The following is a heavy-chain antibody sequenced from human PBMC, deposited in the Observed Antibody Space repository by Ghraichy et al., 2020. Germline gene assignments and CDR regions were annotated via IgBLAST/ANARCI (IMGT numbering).Heavy chain of an antibody. CDR3: ARDLGYDSSDNWGY. CDR1: GFTFSSYG. D-gene: IGHD3-22*01. CDR2: IWYDGSNK. Sequence: LSLTCAASGFTFSSYGMHWVRQAPGKGLEWVAVIWYDGSNKYYADSVKGRFTISRDNSKNTLYLQMNSLRAEDTAVYYCARDLGYDSSDNWGYWGQGTLVTVSS. V-gene: IGHV3-33*01. J-gene: IGHJ4*02.